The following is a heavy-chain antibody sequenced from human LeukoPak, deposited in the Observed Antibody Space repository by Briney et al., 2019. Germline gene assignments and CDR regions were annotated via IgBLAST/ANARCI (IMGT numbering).Heavy chain of an antibody. CDR2: IYHSGST. J-gene: IGHJ4*02. D-gene: IGHD6-13*01. CDR1: GGSISSYY. CDR3: ARRAAAGFDY. V-gene: IGHV4-59*08. Sequence: TSETLSLTCTVSGGSISSYYWSWIRQPPGKGLEWIGYIYHSGSTNYNPSLKSRVTISVDTSKNQFSLKLSSVTAADTAVYYCARRAAAGFDYWGQGTLVTVSS.